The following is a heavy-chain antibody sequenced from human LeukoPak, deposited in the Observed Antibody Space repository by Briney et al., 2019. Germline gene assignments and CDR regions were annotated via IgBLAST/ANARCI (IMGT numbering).Heavy chain of an antibody. CDR2: INHSGST. V-gene: IGHV4-34*01. CDR3: ARVRVGVLLWFGELDY. CDR1: GGSFSGYY. J-gene: IGHJ4*02. Sequence: SETLSLTCAVYGGSFSGYYWSWIRQPPGKGLEWIGEINHSGSTNYNPSLKSRVTISVDTSKNQFSLKLSSVTAADTAVYYCARVRVGVLLWFGELDYWGQGTLVTVSS. D-gene: IGHD3-10*01.